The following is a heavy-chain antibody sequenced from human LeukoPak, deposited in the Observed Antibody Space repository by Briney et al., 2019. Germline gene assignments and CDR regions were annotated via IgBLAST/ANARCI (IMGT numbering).Heavy chain of an antibody. CDR3: AKVLRWTNFDY. J-gene: IGHJ4*02. Sequence: GGSLRLSCAASGFTFSSYGMGWVRQAPGKGLEWVSAISGSGDSTYYADSVKGRFTISRDNSKNTVYLQMNSLRAEGAAVYYCAKVLRWTNFDYWGQGTLVTVSS. V-gene: IGHV3-23*01. CDR2: ISGSGDST. CDR1: GFTFSSYG. D-gene: IGHD4-23*01.